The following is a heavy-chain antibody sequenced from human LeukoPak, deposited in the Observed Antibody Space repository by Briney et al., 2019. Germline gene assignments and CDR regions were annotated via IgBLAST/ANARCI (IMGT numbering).Heavy chain of an antibody. CDR1: GFTFSSYA. CDR2: ISGSGGST. J-gene: IGHJ3*02. CDR3: ARDLHLGSSSWYDAFDI. V-gene: IGHV3-23*01. D-gene: IGHD6-13*01. Sequence: GGSLRLSCAASGFTFSSYAMSWVRQAPGKGLEWVSVISGSGGSTYYADSVKGRFTISRDNSKNTLYLQMNSLRAEDTAVYYCARDLHLGSSSWYDAFDIWGQGTMVTVSS.